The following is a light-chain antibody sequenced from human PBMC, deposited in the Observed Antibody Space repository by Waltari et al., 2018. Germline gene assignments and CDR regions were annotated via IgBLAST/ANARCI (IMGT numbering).Light chain of an antibody. V-gene: IGLV3-25*03. CDR3: QSTDSSGSYRV. Sequence: SYELTQPPSVSVSPGQTARITCSGDALPKHYAYWFQQKPGQAPVLVICKDSERPSGLPGRFSGSSTGTTVTLTISGVQAEDEADYYCQSTDSSGSYRVFGGGTKLTVL. J-gene: IGLJ2*01. CDR2: KDS. CDR1: ALPKHY.